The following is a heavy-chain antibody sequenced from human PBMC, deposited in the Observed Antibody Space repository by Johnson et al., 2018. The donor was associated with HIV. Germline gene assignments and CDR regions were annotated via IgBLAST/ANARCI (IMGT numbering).Heavy chain of an antibody. CDR1: GFTFSSYA. Sequence: QVQLVGSGGGVVQPGRSLRLSCAASGFTFSSYAMHWVRQAPGKGLEWVAVLSYDGTDKYYADSVKGRFTISRDNSKNTLYLQMNSLRAEDTAVYYCASDWGSRHAFDIWGQGTMVTVSS. V-gene: IGHV3-30*04. CDR3: ASDWGSRHAFDI. J-gene: IGHJ3*02. CDR2: LSYDGTDK. D-gene: IGHD7-27*01.